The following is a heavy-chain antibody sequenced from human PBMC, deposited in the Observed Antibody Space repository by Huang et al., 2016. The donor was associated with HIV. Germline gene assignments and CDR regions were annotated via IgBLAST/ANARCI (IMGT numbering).Heavy chain of an antibody. V-gene: IGHV1-3*04. CDR3: ARDPHVFVAGPFFDC. Sequence: QVQLVQSGAEVKKPGASVKVSCKASGYTFTNFARHWVGQAPGQRLEWMGWIDTDKSDTRYSQRFQGRFTITRDTSASTAYMELSSLRSEDTAVYYCARDPHVFVAGPFFDCWGQGTLVTVSS. CDR1: GYTFTNFA. D-gene: IGHD3-10*02. CDR2: IDTDKSDT. J-gene: IGHJ4*02.